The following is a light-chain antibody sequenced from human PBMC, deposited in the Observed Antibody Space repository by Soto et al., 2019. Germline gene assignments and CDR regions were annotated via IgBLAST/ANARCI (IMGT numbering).Light chain of an antibody. V-gene: IGLV2-14*01. J-gene: IGLJ3*02. CDR2: EVT. CDR1: SSDVGGYNR. CDR3: TSYTIRSTWV. Sequence: QSALTQPASVTGSPGQSITISCTGTSSDVGGYNRVSWYQQYPGTAPKVMIYEVTNRPSGVSDRFSGSKSGNTASLTISGLQPEDEADYYCTSYTIRSTWVFGGGTKVTVL.